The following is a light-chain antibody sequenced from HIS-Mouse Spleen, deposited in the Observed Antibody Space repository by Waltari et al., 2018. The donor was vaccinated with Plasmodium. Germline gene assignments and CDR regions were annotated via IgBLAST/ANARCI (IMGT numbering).Light chain of an antibody. V-gene: IGLV2-11*01. J-gene: IGLJ3*02. Sequence: QSALTQPRSVSWSPGQSVTISCTGTSSDVGGYNYVSWYQQHPGKAPKLMIYDVSKRPAVVPYRFPGSKSGNTASLTSSGLQAEDEADYYCCSYAGSYTWVFGGGTKLTVL. CDR3: CSYAGSYTWV. CDR1: SSDVGGYNY. CDR2: DVS.